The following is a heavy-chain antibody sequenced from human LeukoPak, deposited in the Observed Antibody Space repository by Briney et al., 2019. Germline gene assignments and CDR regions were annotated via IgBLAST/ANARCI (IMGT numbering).Heavy chain of an antibody. J-gene: IGHJ4*02. CDR2: IYYSGST. D-gene: IGHD3-10*01. V-gene: IGHV4-59*08. CDR3: ARLTMVRGVDY. Sequence: SETLSLTCTVSGGSISSYYWSWIRQPPGKGLEWIGYIYYSGSTNYNPSLKSRVTIPVDTSKNQFSLKLSSVTAADTAVYYCARLTMVRGVDYWGQGTLVTVSS. CDR1: GGSISSYY.